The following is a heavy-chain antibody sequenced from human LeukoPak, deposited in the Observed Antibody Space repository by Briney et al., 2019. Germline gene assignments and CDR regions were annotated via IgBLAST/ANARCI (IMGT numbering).Heavy chain of an antibody. CDR3: ARERSGSYYSFDY. Sequence: GGSLRLSCAASGFTVSSNYMSWVRQAPGKGLEWVSVIYSGGSTYYADSVKGRFTISRDNSKNTLYLQMNSLRAEDTAVYYCARERSGSYYSFDYWGQGTLVTVSS. D-gene: IGHD1-26*01. J-gene: IGHJ4*02. CDR1: GFTVSSNY. CDR2: IYSGGST. V-gene: IGHV3-53*05.